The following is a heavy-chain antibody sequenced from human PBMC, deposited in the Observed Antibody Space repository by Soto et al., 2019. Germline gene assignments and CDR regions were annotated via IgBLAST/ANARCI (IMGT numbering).Heavy chain of an antibody. J-gene: IGHJ4*02. CDR3: VRDSGAKLSSS. Sequence: SVKVSCKASGGTFSSYRINWVRQAPGQGLEWVGGIVPLYRTADYAQKFQGRVTITADESARTSYMELRSLKSQDTAVYYCVRDSGAKLSSSWGQGTLVTVSS. CDR2: IVPLYRTA. D-gene: IGHD6-13*01. CDR1: GGTFSSYR. V-gene: IGHV1-69*13.